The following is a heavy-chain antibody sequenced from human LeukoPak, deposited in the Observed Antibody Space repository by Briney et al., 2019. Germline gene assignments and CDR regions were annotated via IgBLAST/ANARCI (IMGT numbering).Heavy chain of an antibody. CDR1: GFTFSSYA. CDR2: ISYDGSNK. V-gene: IGHV3-30-3*01. D-gene: IGHD3-9*01. Sequence: GGSLRLSCAASGFTFSSYAMHWVRQAPGKGLEWVAVISYDGSNKYYADSVKGRFTISRDNSKNTLYLQMNSLRAEDTAVYYCARAYYDILTGYWYFDLWGRGTLVTVSS. CDR3: ARAYYDILTGYWYFDL. J-gene: IGHJ2*01.